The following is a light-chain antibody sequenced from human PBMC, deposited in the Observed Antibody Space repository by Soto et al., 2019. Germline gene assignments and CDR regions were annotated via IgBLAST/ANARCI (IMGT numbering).Light chain of an antibody. J-gene: IGKJ4*01. CDR2: DAS. Sequence: EIVLTQSPATLSLSPGERATLSCRASQSVSSYLAWYQQKPCQAPRLLIYDASNRATGIPARFSGSGSVTDFTLTISSLEPEDFAVYYCQQRSNWPLTFGGGTKVEIK. V-gene: IGKV3-11*01. CDR1: QSVSSY. CDR3: QQRSNWPLT.